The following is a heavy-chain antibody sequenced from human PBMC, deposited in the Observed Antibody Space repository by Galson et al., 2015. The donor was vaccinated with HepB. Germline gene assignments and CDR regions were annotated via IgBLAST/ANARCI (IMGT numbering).Heavy chain of an antibody. CDR3: ARGRAYYDSSGYYYYYGMDV. J-gene: IGHJ6*02. D-gene: IGHD3-22*01. Sequence: SVKVSCKASGGTFSSYAISWVRQAPGQGLEWMGGIIPIFGTANYAQKFQGRVTITADESTSTAYMELSSLRSEDTAVYYCARGRAYYDSSGYYYYYGMDVWGQGTTVTVSS. CDR2: IIPIFGTA. V-gene: IGHV1-69*13. CDR1: GGTFSSYA.